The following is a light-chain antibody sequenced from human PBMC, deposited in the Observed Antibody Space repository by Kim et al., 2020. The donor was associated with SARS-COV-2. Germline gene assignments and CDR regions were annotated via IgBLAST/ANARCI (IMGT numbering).Light chain of an antibody. Sequence: GASVKLPCTLSSGHSSYAIAWHQQQPEKGPRYLMKLNSDGSHSKGDGIPDRFSGSSSGAERYLTISSLQSEDEADYYCQTWGTGMVFGGGTKVTVL. CDR3: QTWGTGMV. CDR1: SGHSSYA. J-gene: IGLJ2*01. CDR2: LNSDGSH. V-gene: IGLV4-69*01.